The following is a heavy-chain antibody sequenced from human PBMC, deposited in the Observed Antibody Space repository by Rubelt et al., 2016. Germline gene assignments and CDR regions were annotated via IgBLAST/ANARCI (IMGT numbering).Heavy chain of an antibody. D-gene: IGHD3-3*01. CDR1: GFTFSSYA. Sequence: VQLVESGGGLVQPGGSLRLSRAASGFTFSSYAMHWVRQAPGKGLEWVAVISYDGSNKYYADSVKGGCTISRDNSKKQLELQMNSLRAEDTAVYYCARMVNDFWSGYHNWFDPWGQGTLVTVSS. V-gene: IGHV3-30*04. J-gene: IGHJ5*02. CDR2: ISYDGSNK. CDR3: ARMVNDFWSGYHNWFDP.